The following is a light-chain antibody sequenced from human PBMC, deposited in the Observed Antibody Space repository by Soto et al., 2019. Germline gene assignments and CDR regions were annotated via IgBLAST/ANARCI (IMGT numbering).Light chain of an antibody. CDR3: AAWDDTVGSYV. CDR2: RDN. J-gene: IGLJ1*01. CDR1: ISNIATNY. Sequence: QSVLTQPPSVSGTPGQRVTISCSGGISNIATNYVHWFQQLPGTAPKVLSNRDNQRPSGVPDRFSGSKSGTSASLAISGLRSEDEAEYYCAAWDDTVGSYVFGTGTKLTVL. V-gene: IGLV1-47*01.